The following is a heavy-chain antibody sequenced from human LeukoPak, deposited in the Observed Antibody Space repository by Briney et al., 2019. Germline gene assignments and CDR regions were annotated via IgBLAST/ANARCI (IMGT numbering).Heavy chain of an antibody. CDR2: IDRDGRST. D-gene: IGHD3-22*01. V-gene: IGHV3-74*01. J-gene: IGHJ4*02. CDR3: APLDRSGYFHDY. CDR1: GFTFGSYW. Sequence: GGSLRLSCAASGFTFGSYWMHWVRQAPGKGLVWVSHIDRDGRSTNYAGSVKGRFTISRDNAKNSLYLQMNSLRAEDTAVYYCAPLDRSGYFHDYWGQGTLVTVSS.